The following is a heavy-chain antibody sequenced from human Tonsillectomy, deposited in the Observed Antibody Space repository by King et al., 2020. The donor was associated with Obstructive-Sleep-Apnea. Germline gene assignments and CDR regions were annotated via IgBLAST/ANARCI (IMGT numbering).Heavy chain of an antibody. CDR1: GFIFDDYA. V-gene: IGHV3-9*01. CDR3: EKGISSWYLGK. D-gene: IGHD6-13*01. CDR2: VSWNSGTI. Sequence: VQLVESGGGLVQPGRSLRLSCAASGFIFDDYAMHWVRQTPGKGLEWVSGVSWNSGTIAYVDSVKGRFTISRDNAKNSLYLQMNSLRAEDTALYYCEKGISSWYLGKWGRGTLVTVST. J-gene: IGHJ4*02.